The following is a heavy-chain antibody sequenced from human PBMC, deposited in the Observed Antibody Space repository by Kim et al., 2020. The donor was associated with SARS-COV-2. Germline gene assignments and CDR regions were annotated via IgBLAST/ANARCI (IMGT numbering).Heavy chain of an antibody. CDR2: INHSGST. CDR1: GGSFSGYY. V-gene: IGHV4-34*01. J-gene: IGHJ4*02. CDR3: ARQLVAAAGTGGLLDY. D-gene: IGHD6-13*01. Sequence: SETLSLTCAVYGGSFSGYYWSWIRQPPGKGLEWIGEINHSGSTNYNPSLKSRVTISVDTSKNQFSLKLSSVTAADTAVYYCARQLVAAAGTGGLLDYWGQGTLVTVSS.